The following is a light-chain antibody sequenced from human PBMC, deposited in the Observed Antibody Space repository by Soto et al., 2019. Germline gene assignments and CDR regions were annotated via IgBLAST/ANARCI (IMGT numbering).Light chain of an antibody. V-gene: IGKV3-15*01. Sequence: EIVMTQSPATLSVSPGERATLSCRASQSVGSNLAWYQQKPGQAPRLLIYGASTRATGIPARFSGGGSGTEFTLTISSLQSEDLAVYYCQQYNNWPPATFGGGTKVEIK. CDR3: QQYNNWPPAT. CDR1: QSVGSN. CDR2: GAS. J-gene: IGKJ4*01.